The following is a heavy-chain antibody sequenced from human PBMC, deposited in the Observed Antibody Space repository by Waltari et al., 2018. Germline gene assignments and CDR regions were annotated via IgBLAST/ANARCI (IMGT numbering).Heavy chain of an antibody. CDR3: ARDRGRGIYLDT. Sequence: QLQLQESGPGLVKPSGTLSLTCAVSGDSISSTDWWSWVRQSPGKGLEWIGQVQRSGRTNYNPSFASRVTISVDTSTNQFSLKVTSATAADTAVYFCARDRGRGIYLDTWGLGTLVTVSP. CDR2: VQRSGRT. V-gene: IGHV4-4*02. CDR1: GDSISSTDW. D-gene: IGHD2-15*01. J-gene: IGHJ5*02.